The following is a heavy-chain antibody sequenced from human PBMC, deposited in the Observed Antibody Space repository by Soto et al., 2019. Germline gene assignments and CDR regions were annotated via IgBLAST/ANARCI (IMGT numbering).Heavy chain of an antibody. CDR3: AKDPWFDY. Sequence: EVQLLESGGGLVQPGGSLRLSCAASGFTFSSFAMSWVRQAPGKGLEWLSTITGGGATTYYADSVKGRFTISRDNSKNTLYLEMNGLRAEDTAVYYCAKDPWFDYWGQGTLVIVSS. CDR1: GFTFSSFA. V-gene: IGHV3-23*01. CDR2: ITGGGATT. J-gene: IGHJ4*02.